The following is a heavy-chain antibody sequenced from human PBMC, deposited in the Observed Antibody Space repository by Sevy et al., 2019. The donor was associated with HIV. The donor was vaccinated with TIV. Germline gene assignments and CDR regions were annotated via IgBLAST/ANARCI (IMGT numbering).Heavy chain of an antibody. Sequence: GGSLRLSCAASGFTFSSYAMDWVRQAPGKGLEWVAVISYDGSNKYYADSVKGRFTISRDNSKNTLYLQMNSLRAEDTAVDYCARELPLGGGDCCGGQEQHDYWGQGTLVTVSS. V-gene: IGHV3-30-3*01. CDR3: ARELPLGGGDCCGGQEQHDY. D-gene: IGHD2-21*02. J-gene: IGHJ4*02. CDR1: GFTFSSYA. CDR2: ISYDGSNK.